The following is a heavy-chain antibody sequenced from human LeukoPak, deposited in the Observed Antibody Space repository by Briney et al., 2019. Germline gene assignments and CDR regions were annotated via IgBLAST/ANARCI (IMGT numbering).Heavy chain of an antibody. V-gene: IGHV1-18*01. CDR3: AAYTMVRGVRYYYYGMDV. J-gene: IGHJ6*02. CDR1: GYTFTSYG. Sequence: GASVKVSCKASGYTFTSYGISWVRQAPGQGLEWMGWISAYNGNTNYAQKLQGRVIMTTDTSTSTAYMELRSLRSDDTAVYYCAAYTMVRGVRYYYYGMDVWGQGTTVTVSS. D-gene: IGHD3-10*01. CDR2: ISAYNGNT.